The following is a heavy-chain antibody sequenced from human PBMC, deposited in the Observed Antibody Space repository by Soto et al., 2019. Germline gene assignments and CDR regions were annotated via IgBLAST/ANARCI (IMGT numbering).Heavy chain of an antibody. J-gene: IGHJ6*02. CDR2: ISWNSGSI. Sequence: GGSLRLSCAASGFTFDDYAMHWVRQAPGKGLEWVSGISWNSGSIGYADSVKGRFTISRDNAKNSLYLQMNSLRAEDTALYYCARACSSTSCLYYYYYYGMDVWGQGTTVTVSS. V-gene: IGHV3-9*01. D-gene: IGHD2-2*01. CDR3: ARACSSTSCLYYYYYYGMDV. CDR1: GFTFDDYA.